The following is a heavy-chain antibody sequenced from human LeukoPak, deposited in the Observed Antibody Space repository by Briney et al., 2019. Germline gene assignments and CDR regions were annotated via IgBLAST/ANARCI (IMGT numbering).Heavy chain of an antibody. J-gene: IGHJ6*04. Sequence: PSQTLSLTCTVSGGSINSGGYYWSWIRQPPGKGLEWIGYIYHSGSTYYNPSLKSRVTISVDRSKNQFSLKLSSVTAADTAVYYCARAHCSRTSCPPVPDVWGKGTTVTVSS. D-gene: IGHD2-2*01. CDR1: GGSINSGGYY. CDR3: ARAHCSRTSCPPVPDV. V-gene: IGHV4-30-2*01. CDR2: IYHSGST.